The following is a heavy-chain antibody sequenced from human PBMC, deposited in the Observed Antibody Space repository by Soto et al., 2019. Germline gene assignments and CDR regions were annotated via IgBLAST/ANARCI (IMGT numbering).Heavy chain of an antibody. CDR2: INSDGSST. D-gene: IGHD2-15*01. J-gene: IGHJ4*02. V-gene: IGHV3-74*01. CDR1: GFTFSSYW. CDR3: VRTSLVVAAATREDY. Sequence: EVQLVESGGGLVQPGESLRLSCAASGFTFSSYWMHWVRQAPGKGLVWVSRINSDGSSTSYACSVKGRFTISRDNVKNTLYLQMNSLRAEDTAVYYCVRTSLVVAAATREDYWGQGTLVTVSS.